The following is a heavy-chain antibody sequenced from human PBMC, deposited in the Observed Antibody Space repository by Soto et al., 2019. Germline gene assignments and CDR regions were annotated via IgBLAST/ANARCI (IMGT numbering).Heavy chain of an antibody. J-gene: IGHJ6*02. D-gene: IGHD3-22*01. CDR1: GGTFSSYA. V-gene: IGHV1-69*05. Sequence: GASVKVSCKASGGTFSSYAISWVRQAPGQGLEWMGGIIPIFGTTNYAQKLQGRVTMTTDTSTSTAYMELRSLRSDDTAVFYCARAAGGYYYDSSGYYWPYYYYGMDVWGQGTTVTVSS. CDR2: IIPIFGTT. CDR3: ARAAGGYYYDSSGYYWPYYYYGMDV.